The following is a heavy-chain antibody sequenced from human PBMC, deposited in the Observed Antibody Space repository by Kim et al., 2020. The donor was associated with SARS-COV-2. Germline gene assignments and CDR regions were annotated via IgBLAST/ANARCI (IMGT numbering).Heavy chain of an antibody. J-gene: IGHJ4*02. CDR3: ARVYDSSGYYPYFDY. CDR1: GGTFSSYA. Sequence: SVKVSCKASGGTFSSYAISWVRQAPGQGLEWMGGIIPIFGTANYAQKFQGRVTITADESTSTAYMELSSLRSEDTAVYYCARVYDSSGYYPYFDYWGQGTLVTVSS. V-gene: IGHV1-69*13. CDR2: IIPIFGTA. D-gene: IGHD3-22*01.